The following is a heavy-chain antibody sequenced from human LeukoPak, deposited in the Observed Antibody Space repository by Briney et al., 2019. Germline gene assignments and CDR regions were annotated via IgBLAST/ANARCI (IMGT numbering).Heavy chain of an antibody. Sequence: GGSLRLSCAASGFSVSSYWMNWVRQAPGKGLVWVSRSSSDGTVTSYADSVKGRFTISRDNAKNSLYLQMNSLRAEDTALYYCARDDSSGWDDAFDIWGQGTMVTVSS. CDR1: GFSVSSYW. J-gene: IGHJ3*02. CDR3: ARDDSSGWDDAFDI. D-gene: IGHD6-19*01. CDR2: SSSDGTVT. V-gene: IGHV3-74*01.